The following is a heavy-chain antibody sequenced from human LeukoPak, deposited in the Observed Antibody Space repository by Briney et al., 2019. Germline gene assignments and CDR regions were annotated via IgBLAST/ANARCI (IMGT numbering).Heavy chain of an antibody. V-gene: IGHV3-23*01. D-gene: IGHD2-2*01. J-gene: IGHJ6*03. CDR1: GFTFGDYA. Sequence: GGSLRLSCTASGFTFGDYAMSWVRQAPGKGLEWVSAISGSGGSTYYADSVKGRFTISRDNSKNALYLQMNSLRAEDTAVYYCPRTSYYYMDVWGKGTTVTVSS. CDR3: PRTSYYYMDV. CDR2: ISGSGGST.